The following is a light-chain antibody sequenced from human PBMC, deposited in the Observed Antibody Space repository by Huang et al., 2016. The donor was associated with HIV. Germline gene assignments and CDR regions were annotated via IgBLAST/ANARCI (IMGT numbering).Light chain of an antibody. CDR2: AAS. Sequence: DIQMTQSPSSLSASVGDRVTITCRASQSIRSYLNWYQQQPGKAPKLLMHAASSLQSGVPSRFSGSGSGTAFTLTITNLQPEEFATYYCQQSYNTPRTFGQGTKVDFK. V-gene: IGKV1-39*01. CDR1: QSIRSY. J-gene: IGKJ1*01. CDR3: QQSYNTPRT.